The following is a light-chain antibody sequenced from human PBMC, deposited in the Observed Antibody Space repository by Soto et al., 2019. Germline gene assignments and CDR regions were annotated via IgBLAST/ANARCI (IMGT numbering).Light chain of an antibody. CDR1: HSLNTD. V-gene: IGKV3-15*01. CDR2: GAS. J-gene: IGKJ5*01. Sequence: IVMTQSPPSLSVSPGEAAAIYCRASHSLNTDLAWYQQKPGQAPRLLLYGASTRATGVPPRLSGGGSGTEFTLTISSLQSEDSAIYYCQQYKSWPPITFGQGTRLEIK. CDR3: QQYKSWPPIT.